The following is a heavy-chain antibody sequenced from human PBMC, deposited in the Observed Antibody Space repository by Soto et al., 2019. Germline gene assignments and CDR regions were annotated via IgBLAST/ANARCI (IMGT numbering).Heavy chain of an antibody. CDR1: GDTFSSYT. J-gene: IGHJ4*02. Sequence: QVQLVQSGAEVKKPGSSVKVSCKASGDTFSSYTINWVRQAPGLGLEWMGRIIPMLSMSNAAQKFQGRVTFTAHKSTSTAYMEVSRLTSEDTAMYYCARSYGSGSRAFYYWGQGVRVTVSS. CDR3: ARSYGSGSRAFYY. V-gene: IGHV1-69*02. D-gene: IGHD3-10*01. CDR2: IIPMLSMS.